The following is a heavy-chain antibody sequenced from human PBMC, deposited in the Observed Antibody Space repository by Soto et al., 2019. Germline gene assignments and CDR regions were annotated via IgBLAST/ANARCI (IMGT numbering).Heavy chain of an antibody. J-gene: IGHJ6*02. CDR1: GFTFSDYY. CDR2: ISSSSSYT. CDR3: ARVRALAADGMDV. D-gene: IGHD6-19*01. Sequence: QVQLVESGGGLVKPGGSLRLSCAASGFTFSDYYMIWIRQAPGKGLKWVSYISSSSSYTNYADSVKGRFTISRDNAKKSLYLQMNSLRADDAAVYYCARVRALAADGMDVWGQGTTVTVSS. V-gene: IGHV3-11*05.